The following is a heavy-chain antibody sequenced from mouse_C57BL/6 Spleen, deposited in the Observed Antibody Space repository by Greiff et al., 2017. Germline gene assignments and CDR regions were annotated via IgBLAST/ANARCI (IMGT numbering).Heavy chain of an antibody. J-gene: IGHJ3*01. V-gene: IGHV5-4*01. CDR2: ISDGGSYT. D-gene: IGHD2-5*01. Sequence: EVHLVESGGGLVKPGGSLKLSCAASGFTFSSYAMSWVRQTPEKRLEWVATISDGGSYTYYPDNVKGRFTISRDNAKNNLYLQMSHLKSDDTAMYYCASGRGSNYWFAYWGQGTLVTVSA. CDR1: GFTFSSYA. CDR3: ASGRGSNYWFAY.